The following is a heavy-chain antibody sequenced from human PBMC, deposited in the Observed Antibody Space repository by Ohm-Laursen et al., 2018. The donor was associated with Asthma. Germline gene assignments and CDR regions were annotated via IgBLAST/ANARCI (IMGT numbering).Heavy chain of an antibody. J-gene: IGHJ3*02. V-gene: IGHV3-48*04. D-gene: IGHD4-23*01. Sequence: SLRLSCAASGFTFSSYSMNWVRQAPGKGLEWVSYISSSGSTIYYADSVKGRFTISRDNAKNSLYLQMNSLRAEDTAVYYCAKASTRWAFDIWGQGTMVTVSS. CDR3: AKASTRWAFDI. CDR1: GFTFSSYS. CDR2: ISSSGSTI.